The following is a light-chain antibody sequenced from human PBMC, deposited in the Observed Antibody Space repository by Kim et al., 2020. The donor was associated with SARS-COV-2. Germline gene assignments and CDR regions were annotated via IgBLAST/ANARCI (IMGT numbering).Light chain of an antibody. CDR3: HQYGSSPIT. V-gene: IGKV3-20*01. CDR2: GAS. Sequence: EIVLTQSPGTLSLSSGDTATLSCRASQSVSSNFLAWYQQEPGQAPRLLIYGASSRATGIPDRFSGSGSGTDFTLTISRLEPEDFAVYYCHQYGSSPITFGQGTRLEIK. J-gene: IGKJ5*01. CDR1: QSVSSNF.